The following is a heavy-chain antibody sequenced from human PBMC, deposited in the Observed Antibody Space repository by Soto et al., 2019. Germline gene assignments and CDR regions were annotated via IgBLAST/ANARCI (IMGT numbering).Heavy chain of an antibody. V-gene: IGHV3-21*01. D-gene: IGHD6-19*01. J-gene: IGHJ4*02. Sequence: GGSLRLSCAASGFTFSSYSMNWVRQAPGKGLEWVSSISSSSSYIYYADSVKGRFTISRDNAKNSLYLQMNSLRAEDTAVYYCARHSSGWYSDYWGQGTLVTVSS. CDR1: GFTFSSYS. CDR3: ARHSSGWYSDY. CDR2: ISSSSSYI.